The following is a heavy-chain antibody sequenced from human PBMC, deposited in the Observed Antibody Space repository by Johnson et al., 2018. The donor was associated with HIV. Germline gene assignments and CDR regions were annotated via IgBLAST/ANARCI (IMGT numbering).Heavy chain of an antibody. CDR2: ISGSGGST. J-gene: IGHJ3*02. Sequence: EKLVESGGGLVQPGGSLRLSCAASGFTFTSYAMSWVRQAPGKGLEWVSGISGSGGSTYYAASVQGRFTISRDNAKNSLYLQMNSLRAEDTALYYCARFLAGTAMVGDAFDIWGQGTMVTVSS. V-gene: IGHV3-23*04. D-gene: IGHD6-19*01. CDR3: ARFLAGTAMVGDAFDI. CDR1: GFTFTSYA.